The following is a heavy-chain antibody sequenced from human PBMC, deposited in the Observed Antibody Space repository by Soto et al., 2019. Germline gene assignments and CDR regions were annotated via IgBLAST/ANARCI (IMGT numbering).Heavy chain of an antibody. CDR1: GGTFSSYA. CDR3: ARDGHRVGASVY. V-gene: IGHV1-69*06. CDR2: IIPIFGTA. Sequence: QVQLVQSGAEGKKPGSSVKVSCKASGGTFSSYAISWVRQAPGQGLEWMGGIIPIFGTANYAQKFQGRVTITADKSASTAYMELSSLRSEDTAVYYCARDGHRVGASVYWGQGTLVTVSS. J-gene: IGHJ4*02. D-gene: IGHD1-26*01.